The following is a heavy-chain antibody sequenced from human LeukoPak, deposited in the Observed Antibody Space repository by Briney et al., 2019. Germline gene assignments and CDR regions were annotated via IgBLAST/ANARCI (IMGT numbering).Heavy chain of an antibody. CDR2: INPKTGVT. V-gene: IGHV1-2*02. J-gene: IGHJ4*02. CDR1: VYTFTDYY. Sequence: ASVNVSCKASVYTFTDYYLHWVRQAPGHGLEWMGWINPKTGVTKYAQNFQGRVTMTRDTSISTAYLEVSRLRSDDTAVFYCARDLAMYSPDLDYWGQGTLVTVSS. D-gene: IGHD1-26*01. CDR3: ARDLAMYSPDLDY.